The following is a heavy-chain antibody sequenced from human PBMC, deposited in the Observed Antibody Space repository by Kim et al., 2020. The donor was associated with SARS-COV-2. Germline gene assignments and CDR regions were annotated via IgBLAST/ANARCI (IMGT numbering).Heavy chain of an antibody. D-gene: IGHD6-19*01. V-gene: IGHV3-11*04. CDR3: ARVLTSGWSYFDY. Sequence: YADSMKGQFTSSRDTARASLYLQMTSLGAEDTAVYYCARVLTSGWSYFDYWGQGTLVTVSS. J-gene: IGHJ4*02.